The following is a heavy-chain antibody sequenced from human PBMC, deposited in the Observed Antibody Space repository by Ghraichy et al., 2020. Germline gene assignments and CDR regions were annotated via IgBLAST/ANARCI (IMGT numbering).Heavy chain of an antibody. D-gene: IGHD3-3*01. CDR1: GFRFSRYW. V-gene: IGHV3-7*01. CDR2: IKEDGNEL. J-gene: IGHJ4*02. CDR3: ARRITISGVRGYYFDY. Sequence: GGSLRLSCGASGFRFSRYWMSWVRQAPGKGLEWVANIKEDGNELYYVDSVKGRFTISRDNAKNSLYLQLNSLRAEDTAVYYCARRITISGVRGYYFDYWGQGTLVTVSS.